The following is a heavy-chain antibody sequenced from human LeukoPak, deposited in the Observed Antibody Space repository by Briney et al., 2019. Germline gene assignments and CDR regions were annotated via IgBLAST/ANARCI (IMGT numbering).Heavy chain of an antibody. Sequence: SETLSLTCTVSGSSISSYYWSWIRQPPGKGLEWIGYIYYSGSTNYNPSLKSRVTISVDTSKNQFSLKLSSVTAADTAVYYCARASSGYYAIFDYWGQGTLVTVSS. J-gene: IGHJ4*02. CDR3: ARASSGYYAIFDY. CDR1: GSSISSYY. V-gene: IGHV4-59*01. CDR2: IYYSGST. D-gene: IGHD3-22*01.